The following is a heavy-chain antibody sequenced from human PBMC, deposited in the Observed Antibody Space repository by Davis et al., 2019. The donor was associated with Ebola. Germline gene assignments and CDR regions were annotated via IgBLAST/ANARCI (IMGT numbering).Heavy chain of an antibody. CDR2: IYHSGST. J-gene: IGHJ6*02. Sequence: SETLSLTCTVSGGSISRYYWSWIRQPPGKGLEWIGYIYHSGSTYYNPSLKSRVTISVDRSKNQFSLKLSSVTAEDTAVYYCAARIAAAGTYYYYGMDVWGQGTTVTVSS. D-gene: IGHD6-13*01. V-gene: IGHV4-59*01. CDR3: AARIAAAGTYYYYGMDV. CDR1: GGSISRYY.